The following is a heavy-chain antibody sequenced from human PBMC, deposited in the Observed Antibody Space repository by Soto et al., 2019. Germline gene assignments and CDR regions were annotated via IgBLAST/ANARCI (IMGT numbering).Heavy chain of an antibody. CDR3: ARPRGYYDSSGYYRLGYFDY. J-gene: IGHJ4*02. CDR2: IIPIFGTA. CDR1: GGTFSSYA. Sequence: QVQLVQSRAEVKKPGSSVKVSCKASGGTFSSYAISWVRQAPGQGLEWMGGIIPIFGTANYAQKFQGRVTITADKSTSTAYMELSSLRSEDTAVYYCARPRGYYDSSGYYRLGYFDYWGQGTLVTVSS. D-gene: IGHD3-22*01. V-gene: IGHV1-69*06.